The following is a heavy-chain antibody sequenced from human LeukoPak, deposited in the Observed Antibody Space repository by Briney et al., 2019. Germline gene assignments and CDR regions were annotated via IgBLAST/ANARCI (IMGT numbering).Heavy chain of an antibody. CDR2: ISSSSSYI. D-gene: IGHD3-16*01. V-gene: IGHV3-21*01. CDR1: GFTFSSYS. CDR3: ARGTFGDAFDI. J-gene: IGHJ3*02. Sequence: GGSLRLSCAASGFTFSSYSMNWVRQAPGKGLEWVSSISSSSSYIYYADSVKGRFTISRDNAKNSLYLQMNSLRAEDTAVYYCARGTFGDAFDIWGQGTMVTVSS.